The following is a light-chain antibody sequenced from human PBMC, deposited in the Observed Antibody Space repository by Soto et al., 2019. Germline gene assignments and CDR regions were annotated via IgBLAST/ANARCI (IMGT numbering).Light chain of an antibody. CDR2: DAS. CDR3: LHLQSYPLT. V-gene: IGKV1-9*01. Sequence: DIQLTQSPSFLSASVGDRVTITCRASQGISSLLAWYQQKPGGAPKLLIYDASTLQSGVPFRFSGSGSGTEFTLTISSLQSEDFATYYCLHLQSYPLTFGGGTKVEIK. CDR1: QGISSL. J-gene: IGKJ4*01.